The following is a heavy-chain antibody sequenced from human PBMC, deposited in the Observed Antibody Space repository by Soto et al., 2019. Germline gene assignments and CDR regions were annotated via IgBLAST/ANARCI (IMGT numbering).Heavy chain of an antibody. V-gene: IGHV3-30-3*01. CDR2: ISYDGSNK. D-gene: IGHD5-18*01. Sequence: GGSLRLSCAASGFTFSSYAMHWVRQAPGKGLEWVAVISYDGSNKYYADSVKGRFTISRDNSKNTLYLQMNSLRAEDTAVYYCARDLTGYTAMVNWGQGTLVTVSS. CDR3: ARDLTGYTAMVN. CDR1: GFTFSSYA. J-gene: IGHJ4*02.